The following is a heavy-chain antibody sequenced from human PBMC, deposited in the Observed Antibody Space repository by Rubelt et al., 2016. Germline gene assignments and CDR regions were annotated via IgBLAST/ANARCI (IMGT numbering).Heavy chain of an antibody. CDR3: ARAKRIRLLMVYAPTFDY. CDR2: INAGHGNT. CDR1: GYTFTSYA. Sequence: QVQLVQSGAEVKKPGASVKVSCKASGYTFTSYAMHWVRQAPGQRLEWMGWINAGHGNTKSSQKFQGRVTITMDTSASKAYMELSSLRSEDTAVYYCARAKRIRLLMVYAPTFDYWGQGTLVTVSS. D-gene: IGHD2-8*01. V-gene: IGHV1-3*01. J-gene: IGHJ4*02.